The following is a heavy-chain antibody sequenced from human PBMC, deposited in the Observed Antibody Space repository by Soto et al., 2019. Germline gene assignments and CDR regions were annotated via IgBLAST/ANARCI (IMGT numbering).Heavy chain of an antibody. D-gene: IGHD5-18*01. CDR3: ARVKGYTYGYDPRYYFDY. J-gene: IGHJ4*02. V-gene: IGHV4-61*01. Sequence: QVQLQESGPGLVKPSETLSLTCSVSGGSVNSGSYYWSWIRQPPGKGLGWIGNIYDSWSTNYNPSLASRVTIAVDTSKSLFSLKLSSVTAADTAMYYCARVKGYTYGYDPRYYFDYWGQGTLVTVSS. CDR1: GGSVNSGSYY. CDR2: IYDSWST.